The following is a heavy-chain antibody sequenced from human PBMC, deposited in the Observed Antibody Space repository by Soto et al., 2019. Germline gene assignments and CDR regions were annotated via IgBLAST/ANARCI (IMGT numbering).Heavy chain of an antibody. V-gene: IGHV4-31*03. CDR2: IYYSGST. D-gene: IGHD5-12*01. CDR1: GGSISSGGYY. Sequence: QVQLQESGPGLVKPSQTLSLTCTVSGGSISSGGYYWSWIRQHPGKGLEWIGYIYYSGSTYYNPSLTSXXTXAXAPAKNQFSLKLSSVTAADTAVYYCARVATRRVSDYWGQGTLVTVSS. CDR3: ARVATRRVSDY. J-gene: IGHJ4*02.